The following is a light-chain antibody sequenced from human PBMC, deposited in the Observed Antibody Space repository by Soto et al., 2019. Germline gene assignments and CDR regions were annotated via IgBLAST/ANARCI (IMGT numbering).Light chain of an antibody. CDR1: QTVRDN. Sequence: EVVLTQSPATLSVSPGERATLSCRASQTVRDNLAWYQQKPGQPPRLLIYGATTRATGIPARFSGSVSGTEFTLTISSLQSEDFAVYYCQQYNNWPPVTFGPGTRVEIK. J-gene: IGKJ5*01. V-gene: IGKV3D-15*01. CDR2: GAT. CDR3: QQYNNWPPVT.